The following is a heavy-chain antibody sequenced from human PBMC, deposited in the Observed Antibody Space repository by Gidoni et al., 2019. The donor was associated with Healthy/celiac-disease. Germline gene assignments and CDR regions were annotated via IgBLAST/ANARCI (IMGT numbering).Heavy chain of an antibody. J-gene: IGHJ2*01. V-gene: IGHV3-11*06. CDR3: ARGSIAVAGTGYFDL. D-gene: IGHD6-19*01. Sequence: QVQLVESGGGLVKPGGSLRLSCAASGFPFSDYYMSWIRQAPGKGLEWVSYISSSSSYTNYADSVKGRFTISRDNAKNSLYLQMNSLRAEDTAVYYCARGSIAVAGTGYFDLWGRGTLVTVSS. CDR2: ISSSSSYT. CDR1: GFPFSDYY.